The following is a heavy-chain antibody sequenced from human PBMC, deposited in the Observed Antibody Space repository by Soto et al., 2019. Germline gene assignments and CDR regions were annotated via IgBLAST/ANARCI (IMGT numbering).Heavy chain of an antibody. CDR2: IYYSGST. Sequence: PSETLSLTCTVSGGSISSGGYYWSWIRQHPGKGLEWIGYIYYSGSTYYNPSLKSRVTISVDTSKNQFSLKLSSVTAADTAVYYCARDIAARPPYYFDYWGQGTLVTVSS. J-gene: IGHJ4*02. CDR1: GGSISSGGYY. CDR3: ARDIAARPPYYFDY. V-gene: IGHV4-31*03. D-gene: IGHD6-6*01.